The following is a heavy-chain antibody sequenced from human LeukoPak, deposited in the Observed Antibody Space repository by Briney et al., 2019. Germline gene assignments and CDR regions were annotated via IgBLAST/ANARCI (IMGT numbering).Heavy chain of an antibody. CDR1: GFTFSSYE. CDR3: ARDDYGGIDY. CDR2: IGSSDSTT. D-gene: IGHD4-17*01. J-gene: IGHJ4*02. V-gene: IGHV3-48*03. Sequence: GGSLRLSCVASGFTFSSYEMNWVRQAPGKGLEWLSYIGSSDSTTHYADSVKGRFTISRDNAKNSLYLKMNSLRAEDTAVYYCARDDYGGIDYWGQGTLVTVSS.